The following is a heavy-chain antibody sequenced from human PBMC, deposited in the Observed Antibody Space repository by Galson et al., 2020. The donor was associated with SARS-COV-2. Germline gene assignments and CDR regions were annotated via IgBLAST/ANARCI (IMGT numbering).Heavy chain of an antibody. J-gene: IGHJ6*02. D-gene: IGHD1-7*01. CDR3: AKEYMQGTTLFAGLYYYYGMDV. CDR2: ISSDESNT. Sequence: GGSLRLSCAASGFTFNAYGMHWVRQAPGKGLEWVAVISSDESNTYYAASVKGRFTVSRDNSKNTLYLQMNSLRAEDTAVYYCAKEYMQGTTLFAGLYYYYGMDVWGQGTTVTVSS. V-gene: IGHV3-30*18. CDR1: GFTFNAYG.